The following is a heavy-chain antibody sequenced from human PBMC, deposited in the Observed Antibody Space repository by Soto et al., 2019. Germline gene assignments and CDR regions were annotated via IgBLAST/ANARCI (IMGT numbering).Heavy chain of an antibody. CDR2: INGRSNYL. Sequence: GGSLRLSCAWSGFTFSTYTLNWVRQAPGHGLEWVASINGRSNYLYYSDSVKGRFTISRDNAKNSLYLQMNGLRAEDTAIYYCAREDGKVGGSSAFDFWGLGSLVTVSS. CDR1: GFTFSTYT. CDR3: AREDGKVGGSSAFDF. J-gene: IGHJ4*02. V-gene: IGHV3-21*01. D-gene: IGHD1-26*01.